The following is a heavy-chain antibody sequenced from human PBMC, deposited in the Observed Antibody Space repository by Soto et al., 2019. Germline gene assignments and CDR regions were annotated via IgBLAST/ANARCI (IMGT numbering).Heavy chain of an antibody. CDR1: GFTFSSYG. V-gene: IGHV3-30*18. Sequence: QVQLVESGGGVVQPGRSLRLSCPASGFTFSSYGMHWVRQAPGKGLEWVAVISYDGSNKYYADSVKGRFTISRDNSKKTLYLKMTSLRVGEPAGYYWAKDAAFTEPLAYWGQGTLVTVSS. J-gene: IGHJ4*02. CDR3: AKDAAFTEPLAY. CDR2: ISYDGSNK.